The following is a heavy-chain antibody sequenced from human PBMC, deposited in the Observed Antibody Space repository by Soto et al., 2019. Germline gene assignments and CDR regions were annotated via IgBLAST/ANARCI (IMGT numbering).Heavy chain of an antibody. V-gene: IGHV3-23*01. D-gene: IGHD3-9*01. Sequence: PGGSLRLSCAASGFTFSSYDMSWVRQAPGKGLEWVSGITCSGSSKYYADSVKGRFAISRDNSKNTLYLQMNSLRAEDTAVYYCARANSNYDILTGYGAFDIWGQGTMVTVSS. J-gene: IGHJ3*02. CDR3: ARANSNYDILTGYGAFDI. CDR1: GFTFSSYD. CDR2: ITCSGSSK.